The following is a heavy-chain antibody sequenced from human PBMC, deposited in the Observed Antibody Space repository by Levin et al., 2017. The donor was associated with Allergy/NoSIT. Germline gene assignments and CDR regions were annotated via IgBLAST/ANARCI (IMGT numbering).Heavy chain of an antibody. Sequence: SQTLSLTCTVSGGSVSSGSYYWSWIRQPPGKGLEWIGYRYYSGSTSYNPSLKSRVTISADTSKNQFSLKLTSVTAADTAVYYCARDRSGSYFDYWGQGTLVTVSS. CDR1: GGSVSSGSYY. CDR2: RYYSGST. CDR3: ARDRSGSYFDY. V-gene: IGHV4-61*01. J-gene: IGHJ4*02. D-gene: IGHD5-12*01.